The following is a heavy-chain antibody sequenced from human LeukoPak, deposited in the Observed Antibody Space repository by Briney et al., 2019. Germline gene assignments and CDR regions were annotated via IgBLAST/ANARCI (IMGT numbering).Heavy chain of an antibody. J-gene: IGHJ4*02. Sequence: SETLSLTCTVSGGSINSSYWTWIRQPPGKGLEWIGYIYYSGSTNYNPSLKSRVTMSLDTSTKQFSLNLSSVTAADTAVYFCARDVGYSYGYGFDYWGQGTLVTVSS. V-gene: IGHV4-59*01. D-gene: IGHD5-18*01. CDR3: ARDVGYSYGYGFDY. CDR2: IYYSGST. CDR1: GGSINSSY.